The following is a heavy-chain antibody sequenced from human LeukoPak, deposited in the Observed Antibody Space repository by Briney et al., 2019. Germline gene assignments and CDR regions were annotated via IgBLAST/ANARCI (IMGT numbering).Heavy chain of an antibody. D-gene: IGHD6-13*01. J-gene: IGHJ6*02. V-gene: IGHV3-21*01. CDR3: ATVIAAAARGYGMDV. CDR1: GFTFSSYG. CDR2: INSAGSTM. Sequence: GGSLRLSCAASGFTFSSYGMNWVRQAPGKGLGWVASINSAGSTMHYADSVKGRLTISRDNAKNSLYLQLNSLRAEDTAVYYCATVIAAAARGYGMDVWGQETTVTVSS.